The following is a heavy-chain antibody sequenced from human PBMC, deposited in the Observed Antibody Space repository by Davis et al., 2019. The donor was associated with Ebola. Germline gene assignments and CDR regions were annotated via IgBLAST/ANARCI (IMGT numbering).Heavy chain of an antibody. Sequence: SETLSLTCAVHGGSFSGYYWSWIRQPPGKGLEWIGEINHSGSTNYNPSLKSRVTISVGTSKNQFYLKLSSVTAADTAVYYCARRPQVGHCSGGSCYSVGADFDYWSQGTRVTVSS. D-gene: IGHD2-15*01. CDR3: ARRPQVGHCSGGSCYSVGADFDY. V-gene: IGHV4-34*01. CDR1: GGSFSGYY. J-gene: IGHJ4*02. CDR2: INHSGST.